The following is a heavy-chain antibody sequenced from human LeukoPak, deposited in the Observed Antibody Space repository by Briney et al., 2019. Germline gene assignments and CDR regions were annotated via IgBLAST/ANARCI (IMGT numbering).Heavy chain of an antibody. D-gene: IGHD2-15*01. CDR3: ARDLTYCSGGTCYPDVFDI. Sequence: GRSLRLSCAASGFTFSSYGMHWVRQAPGKGLEWVAVIWYDGSNKYYADSVKGRFTISRDNAKNTLYLQMNSLRAEDTAVYYCARDLTYCSGGTCYPDVFDIWGQGTMVTVSS. CDR1: GFTFSSYG. CDR2: IWYDGSNK. J-gene: IGHJ3*02. V-gene: IGHV3-33*01.